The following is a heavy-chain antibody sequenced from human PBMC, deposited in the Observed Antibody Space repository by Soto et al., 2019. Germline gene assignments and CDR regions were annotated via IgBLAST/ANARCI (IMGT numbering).Heavy chain of an antibody. V-gene: IGHV3-7*01. J-gene: IGHJ4*02. CDR2: IKDDGSAK. CDR3: ARDGYCSGGRCYRRNDY. D-gene: IGHD2-15*01. Sequence: EVQLVESGGGLVQPGGSLRLSCAASGFTFSGYWMTWARQAPGKGLEWVAQIKDDGSAKFYVDSVKGRFTIARDNADNLLYLHMHSLRAEETAVEFCARDGYCSGGRCYRRNDYWGQGTLVIVS. CDR1: GFTFSGYW.